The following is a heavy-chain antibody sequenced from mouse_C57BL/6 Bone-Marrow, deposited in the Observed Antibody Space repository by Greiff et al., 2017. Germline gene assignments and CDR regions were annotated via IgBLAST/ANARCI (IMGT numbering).Heavy chain of an antibody. V-gene: IGHV5-4*01. D-gene: IGHD1-1*01. CDR2: ISAGGSYT. CDR1: GFTFSSYA. Sequence: EVQLQESGGGLVKPGGSLKLSCAASGFTFSSYAMSWVRQTPEKRLEWVATISAGGSYTYYPDNVKGRFTISRDNAKNNLYLQMSQLKSEDTAMYYCAKGVTTVDYFDYWGQGTTLTVSS. J-gene: IGHJ2*01. CDR3: AKGVTTVDYFDY.